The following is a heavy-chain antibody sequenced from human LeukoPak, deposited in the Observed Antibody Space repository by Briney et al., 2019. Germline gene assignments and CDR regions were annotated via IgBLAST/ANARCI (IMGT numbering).Heavy chain of an antibody. J-gene: IGHJ4*02. CDR2: ISSGGSFQ. Sequence: PGGSLRLSCAASGFTFSNYAMHWVRQAPGKGLEWVSIISSGGSFQYYADSVKGRFTISSDNSKNTLYLQLNSLRGEDTAIYYCARDSTYYYESGNPGPHYFDNWGQGTLVTVSS. D-gene: IGHD3-10*01. CDR1: GFTFSNYA. CDR3: ARDSTYYYESGNPGPHYFDN. V-gene: IGHV3-30*01.